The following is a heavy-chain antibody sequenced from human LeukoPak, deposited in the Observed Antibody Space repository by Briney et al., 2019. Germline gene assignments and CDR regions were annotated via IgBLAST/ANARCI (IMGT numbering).Heavy chain of an antibody. CDR2: LSGSGGDT. CDR1: GFTFGHNA. D-gene: IGHD6-6*01. V-gene: IGHV3-23*01. J-gene: IGHJ4*02. Sequence: GGSLRLSCVASGFTFGHNAMAWVRQAPGKRLEWVSALSGSGGDTFYADSVKGRFTISRDNSKNTLYLQLSSLRPDDTAVYYCAKGAPSSSSIFDFWGPGTLVTVSS. CDR3: AKGAPSSSSIFDF.